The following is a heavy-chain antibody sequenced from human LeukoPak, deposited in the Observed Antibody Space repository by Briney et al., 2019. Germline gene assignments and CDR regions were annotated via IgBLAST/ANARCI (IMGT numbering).Heavy chain of an antibody. CDR1: GVSISSGSYY. J-gene: IGHJ4*02. CDR3: ARARDGYNLDY. V-gene: IGHV4-61*02. D-gene: IGHD5-24*01. Sequence: SQTLSLTCNVSGVSISSGSYYWSWIRQPAGKGLEWIGRIYISGSPKYNPSLRSRVTMSVDTSKSQFSLKLCSVTAADTAVYYCARARDGYNLDYWGQGTLVTVSS. CDR2: IYISGSP.